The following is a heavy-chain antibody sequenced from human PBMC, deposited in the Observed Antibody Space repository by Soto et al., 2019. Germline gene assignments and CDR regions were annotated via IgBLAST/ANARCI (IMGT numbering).Heavy chain of an antibody. CDR2: IIPIFGTA. J-gene: IGHJ6*02. CDR3: ARDHRITIFGVAFPCYGMDV. Sequence: SVKVSCKASGGTFSSYAISLVRQAPGQGLEGMGVIIPIFGTANYAQKFQGRVTITADKSTSTAYMELSSLRSEDTAVYYCARDHRITIFGVAFPCYGMDVWGQGTTVTVSS. CDR1: GGTFSSYA. V-gene: IGHV1-69*06. D-gene: IGHD3-3*01.